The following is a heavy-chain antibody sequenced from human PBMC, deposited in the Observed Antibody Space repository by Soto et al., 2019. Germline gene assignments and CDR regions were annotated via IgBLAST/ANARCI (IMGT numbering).Heavy chain of an antibody. Sequence: GESRKISCTGSGYRFTSHWISWVRQMPGKGVEWMGIIWPGDSDTRYSPSFLGQVTMSANKSTSTAYLQWSSLKASDTAMYYCARHSPYSTSPYLGMDVWGQGTTVTVSS. J-gene: IGHJ6*02. CDR1: GYRFTSHW. CDR2: IWPGDSDT. D-gene: IGHD6-6*01. CDR3: ARHSPYSTSPYLGMDV. V-gene: IGHV5-51*01.